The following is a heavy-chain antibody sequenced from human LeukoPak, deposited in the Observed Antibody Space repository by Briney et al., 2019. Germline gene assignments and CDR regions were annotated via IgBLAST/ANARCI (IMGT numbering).Heavy chain of an antibody. V-gene: IGHV4-34*01. CDR3: ARGREHDYVWGSYRPPIFDY. Sequence: SETLSLTCAVYGGSFSGYYWSWIRQPPGKGLEWIGEINHSGSTNYNPSLKSRVTISVDTSKNQFSLKLSSVTAADTAGYYCARGREHDYVWGSYRPPIFDYWGQGTLVTVSS. D-gene: IGHD3-16*02. J-gene: IGHJ4*02. CDR2: INHSGST. CDR1: GGSFSGYY.